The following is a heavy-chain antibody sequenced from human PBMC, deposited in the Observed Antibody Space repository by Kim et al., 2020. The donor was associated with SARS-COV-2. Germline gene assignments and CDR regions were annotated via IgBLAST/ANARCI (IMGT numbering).Heavy chain of an antibody. CDR3: AIDPFYRGVPYYFDY. CDR1: GFTFSSYG. J-gene: IGHJ4*02. V-gene: IGHV3-30*03. D-gene: IGHD3-10*01. CDR2: ISYDGSNK. Sequence: GGSLRLSCAASGFTFSSYGMHWVRQAPGKGLEWVAVISYDGSNKYYADSVKGRFTISRDNSKNTLYLQMNSLRAEDTAVYYCAIDPFYRGVPYYFDYWGQGTLVTVSS.